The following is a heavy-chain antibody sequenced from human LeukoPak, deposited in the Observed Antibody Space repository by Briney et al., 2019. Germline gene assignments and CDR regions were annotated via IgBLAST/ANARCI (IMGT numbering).Heavy chain of an antibody. CDR2: IYSGGST. Sequence: GGSLRLSCAASGFTVSSNYMSWVRQAPGKGMEWGSVIYSGGSTYYADSVKGRFTISRDNSKNTLYLQINSLRAEDTAVYYCARSDYGDYSGYFDYWGQGTLVTVSS. CDR1: GFTVSSNY. J-gene: IGHJ4*02. CDR3: ARSDYGDYSGYFDY. V-gene: IGHV3-66*01. D-gene: IGHD4-17*01.